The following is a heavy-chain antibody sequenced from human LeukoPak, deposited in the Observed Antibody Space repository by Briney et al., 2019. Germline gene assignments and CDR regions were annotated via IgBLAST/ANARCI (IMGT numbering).Heavy chain of an antibody. CDR2: ISYDGSNK. CDR3: AKDLTPKFEYCSGGSCILNWFDP. D-gene: IGHD2-15*01. Sequence: SGGSLRLSCAASGFTFSSYGMPWVRQAPGKVLEWVPVISYDGSNKYYAESVKGRFTISRDNSKNTLYLQMNSLRAEDTAVYYCAKDLTPKFEYCSGGSCILNWFDPWGQGTLVTVSS. V-gene: IGHV3-30*18. J-gene: IGHJ5*02. CDR1: GFTFSSYG.